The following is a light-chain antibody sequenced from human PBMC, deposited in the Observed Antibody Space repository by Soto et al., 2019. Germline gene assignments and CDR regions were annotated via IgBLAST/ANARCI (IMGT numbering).Light chain of an antibody. CDR3: QQYGSSPLT. J-gene: IGKJ4*01. V-gene: IGKV3-20*01. Sequence: EIVLTQSPGTLSLSVGEIATLSCRASQSISGYLAWYQQTPGQAPRLLSYDATNRATGIPDRFGGSGSGTDFTLTINRLEPEDFTVYYCQQYGSSPLTFGGGTTVDIK. CDR2: DAT. CDR1: QSISGY.